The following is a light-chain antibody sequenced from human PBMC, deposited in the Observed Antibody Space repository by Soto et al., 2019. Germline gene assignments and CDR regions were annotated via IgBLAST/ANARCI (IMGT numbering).Light chain of an antibody. CDR3: AAWDDSLMGLV. CDR2: NNN. Sequence: QSVLTQPPSASGTPGQRVTISCSGASSNIGSNTVNWYQQLPGAAPKLLIYNNNQRPSGVPDRLSGSESGTSASLASSGLQSEDEGLYYCAAWDDSLMGLVFGGGTKLTVL. V-gene: IGLV1-44*01. CDR1: SSNIGSNT. J-gene: IGLJ3*02.